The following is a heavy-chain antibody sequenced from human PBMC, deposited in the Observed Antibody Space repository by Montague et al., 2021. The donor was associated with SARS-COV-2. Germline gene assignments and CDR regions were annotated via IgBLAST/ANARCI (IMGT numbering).Heavy chain of an antibody. Sequence: FLRLSCAASGFTFPDYAMHWVRQAPGKGLEWVSGINWNGNSRGYADSAKGRFTISGDNAANSLFLQMSSLRPEDTALYYCAAATYGSIAYWGQGTLVTVSS. V-gene: IGHV3-9*01. CDR3: AAATYGSIAY. J-gene: IGHJ4*02. CDR2: INWNGNSR. CDR1: GFTFPDYA. D-gene: IGHD3-10*01.